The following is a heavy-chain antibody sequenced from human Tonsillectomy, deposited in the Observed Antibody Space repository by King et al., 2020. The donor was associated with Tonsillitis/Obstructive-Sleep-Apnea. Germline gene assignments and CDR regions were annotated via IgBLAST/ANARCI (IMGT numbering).Heavy chain of an antibody. CDR2: IYYSGST. J-gene: IGHJ6*03. CDR3: ASLPFWSGYYTSEYYYYMDV. V-gene: IGHV4-59*08. Sequence: QLQESGPGLVKPSETLSLTCTVSGGSISNYYWSWIRQPPGKGLEWIGYIYYSGSTDYNPSLKSRVTISVDTSKNQFSLKLSSVTAADTAVYYCASLPFWSGYYTSEYYYYMDVWGKGTTVTVSS. CDR1: GGSISNYY. D-gene: IGHD3-3*01.